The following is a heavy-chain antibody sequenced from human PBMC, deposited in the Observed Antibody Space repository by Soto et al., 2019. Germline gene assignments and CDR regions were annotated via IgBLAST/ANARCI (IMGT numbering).Heavy chain of an antibody. V-gene: IGHV3-7*01. Sequence: GWSLRLSCAASGFMFSADWMSLVRQAPGKGLEWVANIHGDGGKIYYVDSVKGRLTISRENAKRSLYLQMNSLRAEDTAVYYCARDFYGGYTSGPGDYCGEGAPVTV. CDR1: GFMFSADW. D-gene: IGHD5-18*01. CDR2: IHGDGGKI. J-gene: IGHJ4*02. CDR3: ARDFYGGYTSGPGDY.